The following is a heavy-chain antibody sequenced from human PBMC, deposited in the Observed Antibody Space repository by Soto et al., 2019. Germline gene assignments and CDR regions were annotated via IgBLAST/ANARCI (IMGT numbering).Heavy chain of an antibody. CDR2: S. D-gene: IGHD3-10*01. V-gene: IGHV4-61*08. Sequence: SSETLSLTCTVSGGSINSGGYYWSWIRQHSGKGLEWIGSSDYNPSLKSRVTISLEPSKNQFSLHLTSVTAADTAVYYCARGLAPATWGHGTLVTVSS. CDR1: GGSINSGGYY. J-gene: IGHJ5*01. CDR3: ARGLAPAT.